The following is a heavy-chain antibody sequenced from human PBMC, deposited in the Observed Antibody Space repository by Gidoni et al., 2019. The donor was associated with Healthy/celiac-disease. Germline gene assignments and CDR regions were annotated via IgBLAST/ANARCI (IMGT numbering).Heavy chain of an antibody. Sequence: QVQLQQWGAGLLKPSETLSLTCAVYGGSFSGYYWSWIRQPPGKGLEWIGEINHSGSTNYNPSLKSRVTISVDTSKNQFSLKRSSVTAADTAVYYCATHGSGSYRGRAFDIWGQGTMVTVSS. J-gene: IGHJ3*02. V-gene: IGHV4-34*01. D-gene: IGHD1-26*01. CDR1: GGSFSGYY. CDR3: ATHGSGSYRGRAFDI. CDR2: INHSGST.